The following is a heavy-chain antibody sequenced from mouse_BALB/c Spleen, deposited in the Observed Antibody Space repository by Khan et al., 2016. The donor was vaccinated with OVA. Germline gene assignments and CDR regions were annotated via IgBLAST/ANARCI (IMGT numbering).Heavy chain of an antibody. J-gene: IGHJ3*01. CDR2: IRYDGNS. D-gene: IGHD6-1*01. CDR3: SRGASSCPAWCTY. V-gene: IGHV3-6*02. CDR1: GYSITSGYF. Sequence: EVELVESGPGLVKPSQSLSLTCSVTGYSITSGYFWNWIRQFPGNNLEWMGYIRYDGNSDYNPSLKNRISITRDTSKNQSFLKLNSVTTEDTATYYCSRGASSCPAWCTYWGQGTLVTVSA.